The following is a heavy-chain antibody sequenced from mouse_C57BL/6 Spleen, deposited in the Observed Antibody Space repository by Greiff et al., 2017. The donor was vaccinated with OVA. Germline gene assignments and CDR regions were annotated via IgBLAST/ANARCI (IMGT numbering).Heavy chain of an antibody. CDR1: GFTFSDYY. Sequence: EVMLVESEGGLVQPGSSMKLSCTASGFTFSDYYMAWVRQIPEKGLEWVANINYDGSSNYYLDSLKSRFIISRDNAKNILYLQMSSLKSEDTATYYCARGDYSNAWFAYWGQGTLVTVSA. J-gene: IGHJ3*01. D-gene: IGHD2-5*01. CDR2: INYDGSSN. V-gene: IGHV5-16*01. CDR3: ARGDYSNAWFAY.